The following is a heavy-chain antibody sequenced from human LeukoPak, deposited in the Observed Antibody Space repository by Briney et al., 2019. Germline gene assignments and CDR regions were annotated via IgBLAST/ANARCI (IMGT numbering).Heavy chain of an antibody. CDR3: ARVPYDFWSGSDYYYYMDV. D-gene: IGHD3-3*01. V-gene: IGHV4-59*12. J-gene: IGHJ6*03. Sequence: SETLSLTCTVSGGSIITYYWSWIRQPPGKGLERIGYIFYTGSTKYNPSLESRVTMSVDRSKNQFSLKLSSVTAADTAVYYCARVPYDFWSGSDYYYYMDVWGKGTTVTVSS. CDR1: GGSIITYY. CDR2: IFYTGST.